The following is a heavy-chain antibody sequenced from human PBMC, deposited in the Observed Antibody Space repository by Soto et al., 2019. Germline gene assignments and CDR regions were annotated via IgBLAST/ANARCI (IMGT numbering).Heavy chain of an antibody. J-gene: IGHJ5*02. Sequence: QVQLQESGPGLVRPSETLSLTCTVSGGSITSGGYYWGWIRQHPGKGLEWIGHFYYSGSTSYNPSLNSRVRMSADTSKNQFSMKLSSVTAADTAVYYCARGGWSDNWFVPWGQGTLVTVSS. V-gene: IGHV4-31*03. CDR2: FYYSGST. CDR1: GGSITSGGYY. D-gene: IGHD6-19*01. CDR3: ARGGWSDNWFVP.